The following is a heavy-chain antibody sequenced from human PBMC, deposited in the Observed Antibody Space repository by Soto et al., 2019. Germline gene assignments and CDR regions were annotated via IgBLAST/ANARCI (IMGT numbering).Heavy chain of an antibody. D-gene: IGHD5-18*01. CDR2: INHSGST. Sequence: PSETLSLTCRVSGDSISSTFWWSWIRQPPGKGLEWIGEINHSGSTNYNPSLKSRVTISVDTSKNQFSLKLSSVTAADTAVYYCARGPKGRYSYGRVFDYWGQGTLVTVSS. J-gene: IGHJ4*02. CDR1: GDSISSTFW. CDR3: ARGPKGRYSYGRVFDY. V-gene: IGHV4-4*02.